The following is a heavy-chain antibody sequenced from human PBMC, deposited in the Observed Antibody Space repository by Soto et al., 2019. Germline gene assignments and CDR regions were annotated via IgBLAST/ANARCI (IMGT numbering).Heavy chain of an antibody. V-gene: IGHV4-4*07. CDR3: ASDTLAIRVPDGMDF. J-gene: IGHJ6*02. CDR1: GGSISSYY. D-gene: IGHD3-16*01. CDR2: IYTSGST. Sequence: SETLSLTCTVSGGSISSYYWSWIRQPAGKGLEWIGRIYTSGSTNYNPSLKRRVTMSVDTSKNQFSLKLSAVTAADTAVYYCASDTLAIRVPDGMDFWGQGTTVTVSS.